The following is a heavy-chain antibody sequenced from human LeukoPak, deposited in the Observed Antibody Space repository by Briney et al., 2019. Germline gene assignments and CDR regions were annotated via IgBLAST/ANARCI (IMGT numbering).Heavy chain of an antibody. D-gene: IGHD3-9*01. J-gene: IGHJ4*02. CDR3: AKRGGYDRPGYYFDS. Sequence: GGSLRLSCAASGFTFRNFGMSWVRQAPGKGLEWVSIISDTIGSTFYADSVKGRFTISRDNSKNTMYLQMNSLRAEDTAVYYCAKRGGYDRPGYYFDSWGQGTLVTGS. CDR1: GFTFRNFG. CDR2: ISDTIGST. V-gene: IGHV3-23*01.